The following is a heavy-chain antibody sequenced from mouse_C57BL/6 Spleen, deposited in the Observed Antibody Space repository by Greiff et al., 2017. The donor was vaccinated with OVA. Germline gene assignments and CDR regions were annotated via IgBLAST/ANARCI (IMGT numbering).Heavy chain of an antibody. Sequence: EVHLVESGPGLAKPSQTLSLTCSVTGYSITSDYWNWIRKFPGNKLESMGYISYSGSTYYNTSLNSRISITRDTSKNQYYLQLNSVNTEDTSTDYCARSLIYYGNYLYFDYWGQGTTLTVSS. D-gene: IGHD2-1*01. CDR2: ISYSGST. J-gene: IGHJ2*01. CDR3: ARSLIYYGNYLYFDY. V-gene: IGHV3-8*01. CDR1: GYSITSDY.